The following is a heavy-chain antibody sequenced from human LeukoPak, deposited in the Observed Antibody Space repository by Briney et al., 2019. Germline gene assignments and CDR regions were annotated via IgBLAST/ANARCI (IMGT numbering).Heavy chain of an antibody. CDR3: ARAMRWTSGPVELGWFDR. V-gene: IGHV4-59*01. D-gene: IGHD1-1*01. J-gene: IGHJ5*02. Sequence: SETLSLACTFSGDSFSDYYWTWIRRPPGGTLEWIGHIYYRGSTKYNPSLKNRVSISLDTSKNQVSLTLTSVTAPDTAVYYCARAMRWTSGPVELGWFDRWGQGTQVIASS. CDR1: GDSFSDYY. CDR2: IYYRGST.